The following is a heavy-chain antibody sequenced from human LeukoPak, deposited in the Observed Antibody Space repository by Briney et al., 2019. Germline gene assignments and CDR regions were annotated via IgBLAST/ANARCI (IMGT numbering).Heavy chain of an antibody. CDR2: IYTSGST. CDR3: ARVYGDQLSNWFDP. D-gene: IGHD4-17*01. CDR1: GGSISSYY. V-gene: IGHV4-4*07. J-gene: IGHJ5*02. Sequence: PSETLSLTCTASGGSISSYYWSWIRQPAGKGLEWIGRIYTSGSTNYNPSLKSRVTMSVDTSKNQFSLKLSSVTAADTAVYYCARVYGDQLSNWFDPWGQGTLVTVSS.